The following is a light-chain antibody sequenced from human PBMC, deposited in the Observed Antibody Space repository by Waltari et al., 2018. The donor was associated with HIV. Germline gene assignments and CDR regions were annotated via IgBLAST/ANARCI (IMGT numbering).Light chain of an antibody. CDR3: SSFAGSNTVV. Sequence: QSPLTQPPSASGSLGQSVTIFCRRTSDDIGGYNCVFCHQQSPAKAPKPLIYEVNKRPSGVPDRFSGSKSLNPASLTVSGLQAEDEAHYFCSSFAGSNTVVFGGGTKLTVL. CDR2: EVN. CDR1: SDDIGGYNC. V-gene: IGLV2-8*01. J-gene: IGLJ2*01.